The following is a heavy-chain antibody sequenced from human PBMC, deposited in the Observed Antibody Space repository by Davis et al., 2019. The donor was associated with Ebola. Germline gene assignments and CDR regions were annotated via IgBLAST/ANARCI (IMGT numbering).Heavy chain of an antibody. J-gene: IGHJ6*03. CDR3: ARGYDSSGYYSLYYYYYMDV. V-gene: IGHV4-34*01. CDR1: GGSFSGYY. Sequence: PSETLSLTCAVYGGSFSGYYWSWIRQPPGKGLEWIGEINHSGSTNYNPSLKSRVTISVDTSKNQFSLKLSSVTAADTAVYYCARGYDSSGYYSLYYYYYMDVWGKGTTVTVSS. D-gene: IGHD3-22*01. CDR2: INHSGST.